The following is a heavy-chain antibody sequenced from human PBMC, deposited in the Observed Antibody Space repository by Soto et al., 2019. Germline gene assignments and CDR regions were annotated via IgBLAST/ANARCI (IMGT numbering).Heavy chain of an antibody. CDR3: AKDADYYDSITWFDP. CDR2: ISGSGGST. V-gene: IGHV3-23*01. D-gene: IGHD3-22*01. CDR1: GFTFSSYA. J-gene: IGHJ5*02. Sequence: GSLRLSCAASGFTFSSYAMSWVRRAPGKGLEWVSAISGSGGSTYYADSVKGRFTISRDNSKNTLYLQMNSLRAEDTAVYYCAKDADYYDSITWFDPWGQGTLVTVSS.